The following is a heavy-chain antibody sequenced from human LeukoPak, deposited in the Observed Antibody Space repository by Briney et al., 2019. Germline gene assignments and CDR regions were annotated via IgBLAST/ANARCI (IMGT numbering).Heavy chain of an antibody. CDR3: ARLDRGELIDY. CDR1: GFTFSSYS. D-gene: IGHD1-26*01. V-gene: IGHV3-21*01. J-gene: IGHJ4*02. CDR2: ISSGTSYI. Sequence: GGSLRLSCAASGFTFSSYSMNWVRQAPGKGLEWVSSISSGTSYIYYADSVKGRFTISRDNAKNSLYLQMNSLRAEDTAVYYCARLDRGELIDYWGQGTLVTVSS.